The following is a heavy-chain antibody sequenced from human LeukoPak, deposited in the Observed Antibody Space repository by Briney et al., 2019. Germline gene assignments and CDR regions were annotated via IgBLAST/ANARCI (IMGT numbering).Heavy chain of an antibody. D-gene: IGHD6-19*01. J-gene: IGHJ3*02. V-gene: IGHV3-48*03. Sequence: GGSLILSCAASGFTFSSYEMNWVRQAPGKGLEWVSYISSSGSTIYYADSVKGRFTISRDNAKNSLYLQMNSLRAEDAAVYYCARDSGYSSGWYLAFDIWGQGTMVTVSS. CDR2: ISSSGSTI. CDR3: ARDSGYSSGWYLAFDI. CDR1: GFTFSSYE.